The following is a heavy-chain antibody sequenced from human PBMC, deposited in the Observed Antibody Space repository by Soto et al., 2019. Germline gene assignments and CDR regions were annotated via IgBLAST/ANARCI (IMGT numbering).Heavy chain of an antibody. CDR2: IYHSGST. J-gene: IGHJ4*02. CDR1: GNSISTTNW. CDR3: ARDVGYHYDGSPSGQFDF. V-gene: IGHV4-4*02. D-gene: IGHD3-22*01. Sequence: SETLSLTCVVSGNSISTTNWWSWVRQSPGKGLEWIGEIYHSGSTNYNPSLKSRVTISVDKSKNQFSLELSSVTAADTAVYYCARDVGYHYDGSPSGQFDFWGQGTLVTVSS.